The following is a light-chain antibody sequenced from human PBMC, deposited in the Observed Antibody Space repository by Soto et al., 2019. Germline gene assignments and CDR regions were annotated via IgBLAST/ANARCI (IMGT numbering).Light chain of an antibody. CDR1: LSVSSY. J-gene: IGKJ3*01. V-gene: IGKV3-11*01. CDR3: KQRSNWPRIT. Sequence: IVLTHSPATLSLSQGERATIYCRASLSVSSYFDWYQHKPGQAPRLLISDVSHRATGIPARFSGSVSATYFTRTISSLESEDFAVYYFKQRSNWPRITFGPGNKVDIK. CDR2: DVS.